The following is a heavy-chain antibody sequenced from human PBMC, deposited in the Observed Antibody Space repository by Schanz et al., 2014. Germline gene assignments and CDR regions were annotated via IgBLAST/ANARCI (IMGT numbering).Heavy chain of an antibody. Sequence: QLQLQESGPGLVKPSETLSLTCTVSGGSISSSSYYWGWIRQPPGKGLEWIGSIYYSGSTYYNPSLKSRVPISVATTKNQFPLKRSSVTAADTAVYYCARHSGYYYYYGMDVWGQGTTVTVSS. CDR1: GGSISSSSYY. J-gene: IGHJ6*02. CDR3: ARHSGYYYYYGMDV. CDR2: IYYSGST. V-gene: IGHV4-39*01.